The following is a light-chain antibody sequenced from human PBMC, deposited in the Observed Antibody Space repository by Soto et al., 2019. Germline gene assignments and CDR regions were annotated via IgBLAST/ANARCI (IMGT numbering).Light chain of an antibody. CDR3: TSYTSSSTLWV. J-gene: IGLJ3*02. CDR1: SSDVGGYNY. CDR2: EVS. V-gene: IGLV2-14*01. Sequence: QSALTQPASVSGSPRQSITISCTGTSSDVGGYNYVSWYQQHPGKAPKLMIYEVSNRPSGISNRFSASKSGNTASLTISGLQAEDEADYYCTSYTSSSTLWVFGGGTKLTVL.